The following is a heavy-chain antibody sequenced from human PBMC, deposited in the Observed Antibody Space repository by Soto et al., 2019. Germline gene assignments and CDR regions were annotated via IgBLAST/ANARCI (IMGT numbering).Heavy chain of an antibody. CDR1: GFTFSSYA. CDR2: ISGSGGST. J-gene: IGHJ4*02. V-gene: IGHV3-23*01. CDR3: AKSILHYDFWSGPPYYFDY. D-gene: IGHD3-3*01. Sequence: LSLTCAASGFTFSSYAMSWVRQAPGKGLEWVSAISGSGGSTYYADSVKGRFTISRDNSKNTLYLQMNSLRAEDTAVYYCAKSILHYDFWSGPPYYFDYWGQGTLVTVSS.